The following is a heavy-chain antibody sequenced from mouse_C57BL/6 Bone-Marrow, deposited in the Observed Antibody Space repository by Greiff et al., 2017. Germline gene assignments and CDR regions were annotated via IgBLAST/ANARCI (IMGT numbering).Heavy chain of an antibody. J-gene: IGHJ4*01. CDR2: IYPGSGNT. CDR1: GYTFTDYY. V-gene: IGHV1-76*01. Sequence: QVQLKESGAELVRPGASVKLSCKASGYTFTDYYINWVKQRPGQGLEWIARIYPGSGNTYYNEKFKGKATLTAEKSSSTAYMQLSSLTSEDSAVYFCAREETAQAAAMDYWGQGTSVTVAS. CDR3: AREETAQAAAMDY. D-gene: IGHD3-2*02.